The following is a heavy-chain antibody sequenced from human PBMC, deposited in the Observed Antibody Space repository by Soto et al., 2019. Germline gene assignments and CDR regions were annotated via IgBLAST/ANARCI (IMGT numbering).Heavy chain of an antibody. J-gene: IGHJ4*02. CDR1: GGTFSSYA. D-gene: IGHD5-12*01. Sequence: SVKVSCKASGGTFSSYAISWVRQAPGQGLEWMGGIIPIFGRANYAQKFQGRVTITADKSTSTAYMELSSLKSEDTAVYCCARDSSYSGYDSYYFDYWGQGTLVTVSS. V-gene: IGHV1-69*06. CDR3: ARDSSYSGYDSYYFDY. CDR2: IIPIFGRA.